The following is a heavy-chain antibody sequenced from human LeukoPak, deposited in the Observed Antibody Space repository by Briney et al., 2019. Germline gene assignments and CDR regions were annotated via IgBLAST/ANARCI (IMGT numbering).Heavy chain of an antibody. Sequence: SETLSLTCTVSGGSISSSSYYWGWIRQPPGKGLEWIGSIYYSGSTYYNPPLKSRVTISVDTSKNQFSLKLSSVTAADTAVYYCARAFGYSGYDLDYWGQGTLVTVSS. CDR3: ARAFGYSGYDLDY. CDR1: GGSISSSSYY. D-gene: IGHD5-12*01. J-gene: IGHJ4*02. CDR2: IYYSGST. V-gene: IGHV4-39*07.